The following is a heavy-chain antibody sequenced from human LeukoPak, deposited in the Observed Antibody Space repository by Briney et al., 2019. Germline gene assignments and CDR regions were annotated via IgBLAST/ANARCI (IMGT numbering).Heavy chain of an antibody. CDR2: INPNSGNT. D-gene: IGHD6-6*01. CDR1: GYTFTGYY. Sequence: GASVKVSCKASGYTFTGYYMHWVRQAPGQGLEWMGWINPNSGNTGYAQKFQGRVTMTRNTSISTAYMELSSLRSEDTAVYYCAKAWSIAARRAPPPDPFDYWGQGTLVTVSS. J-gene: IGHJ4*02. V-gene: IGHV1-8*02. CDR3: AKAWSIAARRAPPPDPFDY.